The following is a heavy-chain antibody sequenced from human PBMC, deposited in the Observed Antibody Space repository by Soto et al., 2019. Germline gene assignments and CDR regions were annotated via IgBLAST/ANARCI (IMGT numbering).Heavy chain of an antibody. V-gene: IGHV1-69*01. CDR2: IIPVFGTT. CDR3: ARSSPYIVVRKPTGNQDYYGMDV. CDR1: GGTFSNYT. D-gene: IGHD2-2*01. J-gene: IGHJ6*02. Sequence: QVQLVQSGAEVKKPGSSVKVFCKASGGTFSNYTISWVRQAPGQGLERMGGIIPVFGTTDYEQKCQGRVTITADGSTSTAYVKLSSLRSADTAVYYCARSSPYIVVRKPTGNQDYYGMDVWGQGTTVTVSS.